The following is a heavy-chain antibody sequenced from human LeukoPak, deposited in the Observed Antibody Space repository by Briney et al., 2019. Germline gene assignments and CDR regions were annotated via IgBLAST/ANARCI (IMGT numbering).Heavy chain of an antibody. CDR1: GGSISSYY. J-gene: IGHJ4*02. D-gene: IGHD2/OR15-2a*01. Sequence: SETLSLTCTVSGGSISSYYWSWIRQPPGKGLEWIGYIYYSGSANYNPSLKSRVTISVDTSKNQFSLKLSSVTAADTAVYYCARGGHSSMALDYWGQGTLVTVSS. CDR3: ARGGHSSMALDY. CDR2: IYYSGSA. V-gene: IGHV4-59*01.